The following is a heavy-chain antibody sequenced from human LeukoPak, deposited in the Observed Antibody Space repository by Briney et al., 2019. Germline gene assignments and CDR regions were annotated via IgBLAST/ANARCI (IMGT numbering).Heavy chain of an antibody. V-gene: IGHV3-7*01. CDR1: GFTFSSYW. CDR2: IKQDGSEK. D-gene: IGHD3-10*01. J-gene: IGHJ4*02. Sequence: QTGGSLRLSCAASGFTFSSYWMSWVRQAPGKGLEWVANIKQDGSEKYYVGSVKGRFTISRDNAKNSLYLQMNSLRVEDTAVCYCARDGYYYGSGSYNFDYWGQGTLVTVSS. CDR3: ARDGYYYGSGSYNFDY.